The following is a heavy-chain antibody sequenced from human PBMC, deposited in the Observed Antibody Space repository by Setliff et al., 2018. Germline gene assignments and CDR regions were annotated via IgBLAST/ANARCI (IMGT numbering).Heavy chain of an antibody. CDR1: GGSVNSGYDN. J-gene: IGHJ6*03. V-gene: IGHV4-61*09. D-gene: IGHD6-19*01. CDR2: INRRGST. CDR3: ARATSGLYSAYYYYMDV. Sequence: PSETLSLTCTVSGGSVNSGYDNWNWLRPPAGKGLEWIGHINRRGSTNFTPSLKSRVTISLDTSKNQFSLNLTSVTAADTAVYYCARATSGLYSAYYYYMDVWGKGTTVTVSS.